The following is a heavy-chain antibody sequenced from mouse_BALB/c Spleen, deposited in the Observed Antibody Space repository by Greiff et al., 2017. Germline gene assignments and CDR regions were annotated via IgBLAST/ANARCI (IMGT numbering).Heavy chain of an antibody. D-gene: IGHD1-1*01. CDR3: ARGRNYYGSSWGYAMDY. Sequence: EVKLVESGGGLVKPGGSLKLSCAASGFTFSSYAMSWVRQTPEKRLEWVASISSGGSTYYPDSVKGRFTISRDNARNILYLQMSSLRSEDTAMYYCARGRNYYGSSWGYAMDYWGQGTSVTVSS. CDR2: ISSGGST. J-gene: IGHJ4*01. CDR1: GFTFSSYA. V-gene: IGHV5-6-5*01.